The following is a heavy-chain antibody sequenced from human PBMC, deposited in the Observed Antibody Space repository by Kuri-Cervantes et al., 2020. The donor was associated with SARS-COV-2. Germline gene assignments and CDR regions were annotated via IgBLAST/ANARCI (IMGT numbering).Heavy chain of an antibody. Sequence: SCDVSGVSVSGGTYYWSWIRQPAGKGLEWIGHLDTSGSTTYNPSLKSRVTISVDTSKNQFSLKLSSVTATDTAVYYCARRQLVSGLNEDAFDIWGQGTMVTVSS. D-gene: IGHD6-6*01. CDR3: ARRQLVSGLNEDAFDI. J-gene: IGHJ3*02. V-gene: IGHV4-61*09. CDR1: GVSVSGGTYY. CDR2: LDTSGST.